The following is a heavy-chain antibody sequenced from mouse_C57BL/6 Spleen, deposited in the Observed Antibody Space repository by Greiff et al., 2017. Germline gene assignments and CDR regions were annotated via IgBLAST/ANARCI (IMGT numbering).Heavy chain of an antibody. J-gene: IGHJ2*01. Sequence: DVMLVESGGDLVKPGGSLKLSCAASGFTFSSYGMSWVRQTPDTRLEWVATISSGGSYTYYPDSVKGRFTISRDNAKNALYLQMSSLNSEETAMYYCARQPYDGYYFDYWGQGTTLTVSS. CDR2: ISSGGSYT. CDR3: ARQPYDGYYFDY. V-gene: IGHV5-6*02. CDR1: GFTFSSYG. D-gene: IGHD2-3*01.